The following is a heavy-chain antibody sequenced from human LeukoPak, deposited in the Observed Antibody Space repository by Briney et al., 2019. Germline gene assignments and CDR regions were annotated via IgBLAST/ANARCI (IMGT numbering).Heavy chain of an antibody. CDR2: IMPIFGTA. CDR3: ARVPTMVVTDDAFDI. D-gene: IGHD4-23*01. Sequence: SSVKVSFKASGGTFSSYATSWVRQAPGQGLEWMVRIMPIFGTANYAQKFQGRVTITTDESTSTAYMELSSLRSEDTAVYYCARVPTMVVTDDAFDIWGQGTMVTVSS. CDR1: GGTFSSYA. V-gene: IGHV1-69*05. J-gene: IGHJ3*02.